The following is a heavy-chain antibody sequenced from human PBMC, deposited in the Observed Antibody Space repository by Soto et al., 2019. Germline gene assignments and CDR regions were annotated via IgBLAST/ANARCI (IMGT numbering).Heavy chain of an antibody. V-gene: IGHV3-23*01. D-gene: IGHD1-26*01. J-gene: IGHJ4*02. CDR3: ARGGAMGVDY. Sequence: EVQVLQSGGGLGQPGGSLRLSCTAAEFSFRDYAMSWVRQAPGKGLEWVSTLSGSLNSAFYADSVKGRFTISRDNAKNTVYLHVNTLRDEDTAVYYCARGGAMGVDYWGQGTLVTVSS. CDR1: EFSFRDYA. CDR2: LSGSLNSA.